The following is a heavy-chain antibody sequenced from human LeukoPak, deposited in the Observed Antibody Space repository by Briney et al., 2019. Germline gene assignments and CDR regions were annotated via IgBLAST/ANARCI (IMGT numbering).Heavy chain of an antibody. CDR1: GGSISSAGYY. D-gene: IGHD6-13*01. V-gene: IGHV4-31*03. CDR2: IYYSGTT. J-gene: IGHJ5*02. CDR3: ARATGGAAAADFDP. Sequence: TLSLTCTVSGGSISSAGYYWSWIRQRPGKGLEWMGFIYYSGTTYYNPSLKSRVFISLNTSQNQVSLQLSSVTAADTAVYYCARATGGAAAADFDPWGQGTLVTVSS.